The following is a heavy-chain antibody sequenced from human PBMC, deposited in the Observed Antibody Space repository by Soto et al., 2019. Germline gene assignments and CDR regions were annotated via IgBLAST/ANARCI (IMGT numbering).Heavy chain of an antibody. D-gene: IGHD6-19*01. V-gene: IGHV4-59*01. Sequence: PSETLSLTCTVSGGSISSYYWSWIRQPPGKGLEWIGYIYYSGSTNYNPSLKSRVTISVDTSKNQFSLKLSSVTAADTAVYYCARGARSSGPFDYWGQGTLVTVS. CDR3: ARGARSSGPFDY. CDR2: IYYSGST. CDR1: GGSISSYY. J-gene: IGHJ4*02.